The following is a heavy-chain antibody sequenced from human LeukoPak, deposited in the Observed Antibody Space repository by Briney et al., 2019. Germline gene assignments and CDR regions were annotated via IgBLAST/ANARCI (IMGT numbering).Heavy chain of an antibody. CDR1: GGSISSISDY. J-gene: IGHJ6*02. CDR2: IYYSGSPT. CDR3: ARLWNDILIGPGPYGMDV. D-gene: IGHD3-9*01. Sequence: PETLSLTCAVAGGSISSISDYWGWIRQPPGKGLDWTARIYYSGSPTYYNPSLKSRVNISVDTSKNKSSLRLSSVTATDTAVYYCARLWNDILIGPGPYGMDVWGQGTTVTVSS. V-gene: IGHV4-39*01.